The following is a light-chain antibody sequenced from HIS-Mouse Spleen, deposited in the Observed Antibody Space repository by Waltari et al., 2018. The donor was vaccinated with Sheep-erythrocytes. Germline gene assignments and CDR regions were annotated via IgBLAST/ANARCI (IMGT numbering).Light chain of an antibody. CDR3: SSYAGSNNWV. Sequence: QSALTQPPSASGSPGQSATIPCTGPSSAVGGSNYVSWYQQHPGKAPKPMIYEVSKRPSGVPDRFSGSKSGNTASLTVSGLQAEDEADYYCSSYAGSNNWVFGGGTKLTVL. CDR2: EVS. CDR1: SSAVGGSNY. V-gene: IGLV2-8*01. J-gene: IGLJ3*02.